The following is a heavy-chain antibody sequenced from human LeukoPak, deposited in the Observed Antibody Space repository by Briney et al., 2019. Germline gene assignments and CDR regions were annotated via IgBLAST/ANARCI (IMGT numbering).Heavy chain of an antibody. V-gene: IGHV3-13*01. CDR2: IGTVGDT. CDR3: ARVPAAGGLAFDI. CDR1: GFSFSSYD. D-gene: IGHD2-2*01. J-gene: IGHJ3*02. Sequence: GGSLRLSCAASGFSFSSYDMHWVRQATGKGLEWVSAIGTVGDTYYPGSVKGRFTISRENAKNSLYLQMNSLRARDTAVYYCARVPAAGGLAFDIWGQGTMVTVSS.